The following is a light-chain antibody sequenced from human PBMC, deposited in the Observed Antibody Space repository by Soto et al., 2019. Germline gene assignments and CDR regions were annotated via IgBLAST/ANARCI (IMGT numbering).Light chain of an antibody. V-gene: IGLV2-8*01. Sequence: QSVLTQPPSASGSPGQSVTISCTGTSSDVGGYNYVSWYQQHPGKAPKLMIYEVSKRPSGVPDRFSGSKSGNTASLTVSGXXXEDXADYYCSSYAGSNNLGVFGTGTKLTVL. CDR2: EVS. CDR3: SSYAGSNNLGV. J-gene: IGLJ1*01. CDR1: SSDVGGYNY.